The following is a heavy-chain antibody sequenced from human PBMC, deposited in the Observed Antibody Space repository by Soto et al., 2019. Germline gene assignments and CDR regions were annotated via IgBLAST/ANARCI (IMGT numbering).Heavy chain of an antibody. V-gene: IGHV3-23*01. D-gene: IGHD3-3*01. CDR1: ELVYHSYA. CDR2: ISGSGGDT. CDR3: AKDRLSIFGSGTHACDV. J-gene: IGHJ3*01. Sequence: QPGGSLRLSCADSELVYHSYAMTWVSQAPGKGLAWVATISGSGGDTYYADSVKGRFTISRDNSRNMLYVHMNRLRSADTALYYCAKDRLSIFGSGTHACDVWGQGTLVTVSS.